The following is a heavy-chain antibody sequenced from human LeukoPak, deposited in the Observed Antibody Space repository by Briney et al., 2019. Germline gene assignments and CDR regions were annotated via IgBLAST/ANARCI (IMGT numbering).Heavy chain of an antibody. CDR2: IYTSGST. Sequence: SETLSLTCTVSGGSISSYYWSWIRQPAGKGLEWIGRIYTSGSTNYNPSLKSRVTMSVDTSKNQFSLKLSSVTAADTAVYYCARGGWYCSSTSCYVDYYYYGMDVWGQGTTVTVSS. D-gene: IGHD2-2*01. V-gene: IGHV4-4*07. CDR3: ARGGWYCSSTSCYVDYYYYGMDV. J-gene: IGHJ6*02. CDR1: GGSISSYY.